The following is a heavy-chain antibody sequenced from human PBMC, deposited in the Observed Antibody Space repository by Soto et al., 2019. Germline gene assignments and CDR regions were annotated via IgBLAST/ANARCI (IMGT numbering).Heavy chain of an antibody. D-gene: IGHD3-10*01. CDR3: ARDYYFGSGRYYGSSPYFGD. J-gene: IGHJ4*02. CDR1: RFTFSSYP. V-gene: IGHV3-21*01. Sequence: GGSLRLSCAASRFTFSSYPMSWVRQAPGQGLEWVSSISRSRSNPYYADSVKRRFTISRDNSKYSPYLQMTILRAEDTAVYYCARDYYFGSGRYYGSSPYFGDWGQGTLVTVSS. CDR2: ISRSRSNP.